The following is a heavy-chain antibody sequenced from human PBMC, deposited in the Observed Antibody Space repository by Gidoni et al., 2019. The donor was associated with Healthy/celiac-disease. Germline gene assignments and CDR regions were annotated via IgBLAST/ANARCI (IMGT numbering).Heavy chain of an antibody. Sequence: QVHLVESGGGVVQPGRSLGLSCAASGFTFSSYAMHWVRQAPGQGRAWVAVRSYDGSNKYYADSVKGRFTLSRDNSKNTLYLQMSSLRAEDTAVYYCARPFDIVVAPSAIARDFDYWGQGTLVTVSS. V-gene: IGHV3-30*15. CDR1: GFTFSSYA. CDR3: ARPFDIVVAPSAIARDFDY. CDR2: RSYDGSNK. J-gene: IGHJ4*02. D-gene: IGHD2-2*02.